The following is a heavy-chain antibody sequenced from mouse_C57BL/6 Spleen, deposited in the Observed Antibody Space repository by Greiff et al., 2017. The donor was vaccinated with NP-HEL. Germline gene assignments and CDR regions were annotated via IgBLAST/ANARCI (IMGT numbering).Heavy chain of an antibody. CDR1: GYTFTDYY. CDR2: INPNNGGT. Sequence: EVQLQQSGPELVKPGASVKISCKASGYTFTDYYMNWVKQSHGKSLEWIGDINPNNGGTSYNQKFKGKATLTVDKSSSTAYMELRSLTSEDSAVYYCAPLLLVKVLYWYFDVWGTGTTVTVSS. CDR3: APLLLVKVLYWYFDV. V-gene: IGHV1-26*01. D-gene: IGHD1-1*01. J-gene: IGHJ1*03.